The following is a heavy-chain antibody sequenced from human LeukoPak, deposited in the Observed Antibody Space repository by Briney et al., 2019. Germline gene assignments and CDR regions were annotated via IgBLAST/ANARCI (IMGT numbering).Heavy chain of an antibody. CDR1: GFTFSSYA. V-gene: IGHV3-23*01. Sequence: SGGSLRLSCAASGFTFSSYAMSWVRQAPGKGLKWVSAISGSGGSTYYADSVKGRFTISRDNSKNTLYLQMNSLRAEDTAVYYCAKARIAAAGAYYYYYMDVWGKGTTVTISS. CDR2: ISGSGGST. J-gene: IGHJ6*03. CDR3: AKARIAAAGAYYYYYMDV. D-gene: IGHD6-13*01.